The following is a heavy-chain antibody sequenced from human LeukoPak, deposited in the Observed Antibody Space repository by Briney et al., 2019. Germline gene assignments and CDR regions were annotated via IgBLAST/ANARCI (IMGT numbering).Heavy chain of an antibody. D-gene: IGHD3-16*01. Sequence: ASVKVSCKASGYTFSDYYLHWVRQAPGQGLEWMAWINPKNGDTNYAQKFQGRVSMTRDTSISTAYMELSRLRSDDTAVCYCARAGTVMLLDYWGQGTQVTVPS. CDR3: ARAGTVMLLDY. V-gene: IGHV1-2*02. J-gene: IGHJ4*02. CDR1: GYTFSDYY. CDR2: INPKNGDT.